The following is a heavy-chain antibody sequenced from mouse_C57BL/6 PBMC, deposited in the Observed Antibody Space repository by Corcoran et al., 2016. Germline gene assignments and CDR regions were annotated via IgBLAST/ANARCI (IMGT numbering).Heavy chain of an antibody. D-gene: IGHD1-1*01. V-gene: IGHV1-26*01. CDR1: GYTFTDYY. CDR3: ARRGYYYGSSYDFMDY. J-gene: IGHJ4*01. CDR2: INPNNGGT. Sequence: EVQLQQSGPELVKPGASVKISCKASGYTFTDYYMNWVKQSHGKSLEWIGDINPNNGGTSYNQKFKGKATLTVDKSSSTAYMELRSLTSEDSAVYYCARRGYYYGSSYDFMDYWGQGTSVTVSS.